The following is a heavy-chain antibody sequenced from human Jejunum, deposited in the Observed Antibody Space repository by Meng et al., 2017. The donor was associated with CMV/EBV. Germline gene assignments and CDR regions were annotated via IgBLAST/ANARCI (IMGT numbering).Heavy chain of an antibody. Sequence: TVSSNYMCWVRQAPGKGLEWVSVIYSGGDTYYADSVKGRFTISRDNSKNTLYLQMNSLRAEDTAMYYCAKDQRYCTTTSCSPGRYDYWGQGTLVTVSS. CDR2: IYSGGDT. D-gene: IGHD2-2*01. CDR3: AKDQRYCTTTSCSPGRYDY. V-gene: IGHV3-53*01. CDR1: TVSSNY. J-gene: IGHJ4*02.